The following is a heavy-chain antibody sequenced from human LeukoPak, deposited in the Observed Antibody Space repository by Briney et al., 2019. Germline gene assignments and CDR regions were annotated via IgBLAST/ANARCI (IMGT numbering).Heavy chain of an antibody. D-gene: IGHD3-10*01. J-gene: IGHJ4*02. CDR1: GFTFSSYE. CDR2: ITSSGSTR. V-gene: IGHV3-48*03. CDR3: ARETDYSLFDY. Sequence: TGGSLRLSCAASGFTFSSYEMNWVRQAPGKGLEWVSYITSSGSTRYHADSVKGRFTISRDNAKNSLYLQMNSLRAEDTAVYYCARETDYSLFDYWGQGTLVTVSS.